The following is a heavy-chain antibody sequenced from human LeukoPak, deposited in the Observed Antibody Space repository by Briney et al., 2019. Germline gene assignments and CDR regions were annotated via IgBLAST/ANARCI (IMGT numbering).Heavy chain of an antibody. J-gene: IGHJ4*02. V-gene: IGHV1-18*01. CDR3: ARYYYDSSGSTLEGFDY. Sequence: ASVKVSCKASGYMFSSYGINWVRRAPGQGLEWMGWTSAYNGNTNYAQKLQGRVTMTTDTSTSTAYMELRSLRSDDTAVYYCARYYYDSSGSTLEGFDYWGQGTLVTVSS. D-gene: IGHD3-22*01. CDR1: GYMFSSYG. CDR2: TSAYNGNT.